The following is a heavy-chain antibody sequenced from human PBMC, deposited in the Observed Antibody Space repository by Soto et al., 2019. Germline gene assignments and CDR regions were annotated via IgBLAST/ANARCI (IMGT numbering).Heavy chain of an antibody. Sequence: EVQLVESGGGLVQPGGSLRLSCAASGFTFSSYDMHRVRQATGKGLEWVSAIGTAGDTFYPGSVKGRFTISRENAKNSLYLQMNSLRAGDTAVYYCARVPKGQLWTFDYWGQGTLVTVSS. CDR2: IGTAGDT. J-gene: IGHJ4*02. CDR1: GFTFSSYD. CDR3: ARVPKGQLWTFDY. V-gene: IGHV3-13*01. D-gene: IGHD5-18*01.